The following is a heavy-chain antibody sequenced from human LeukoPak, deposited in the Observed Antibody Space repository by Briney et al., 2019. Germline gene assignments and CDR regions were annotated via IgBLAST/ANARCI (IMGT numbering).Heavy chain of an antibody. D-gene: IGHD6-19*01. Sequence: GGSLRLSCAASGFTFSSYGMHWVRQAPGKGLEWVAFIRYDGSNKYYADSVKGRFTISRDNSKNTLYLQMNSLRAEDTAVYYCAKDPYIGGWHLLKGTAVDYWGQGTLVTVSS. J-gene: IGHJ4*02. CDR2: IRYDGSNK. CDR1: GFTFSSYG. CDR3: AKDPYIGGWHLLKGTAVDY. V-gene: IGHV3-30*02.